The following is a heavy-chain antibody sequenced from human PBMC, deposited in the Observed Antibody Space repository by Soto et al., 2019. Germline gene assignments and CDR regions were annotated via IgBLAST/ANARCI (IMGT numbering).Heavy chain of an antibody. CDR3: ARSDDFWSGYSNWFDP. V-gene: IGHV1-69*13. Sequence: SVKVSCKASGGTYSSYAISWVRQAPGQGLEWMGGIIPIFGTANYAQKFQGRVTITADESTSTAYMELSSLRSEDTAVYYCARSDDFWSGYSNWFDPWGQGTLVTVSS. D-gene: IGHD3-3*01. CDR1: GGTYSSYA. J-gene: IGHJ5*02. CDR2: IIPIFGTA.